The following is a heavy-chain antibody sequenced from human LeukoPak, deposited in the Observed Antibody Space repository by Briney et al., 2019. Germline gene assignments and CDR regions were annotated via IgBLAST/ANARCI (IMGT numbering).Heavy chain of an antibody. V-gene: IGHV4-39*01. D-gene: IGHD1-26*01. Sequence: SETLSLTCTVSGGAITDSNYYWGWIRQPPGEGLEWIGNIYYNGKTFYNESVKSRVTISVDTSKNQFSLKLNSVTAADTALFYCARYSGSHYAFDIWGQGTLVTVSS. CDR3: ARYSGSHYAFDI. CDR1: GGAITDSNYY. J-gene: IGHJ3*02. CDR2: IYYNGKT.